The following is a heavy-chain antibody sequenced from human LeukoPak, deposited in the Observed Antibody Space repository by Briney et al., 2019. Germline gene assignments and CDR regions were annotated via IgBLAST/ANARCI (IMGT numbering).Heavy chain of an antibody. J-gene: IGHJ4*02. V-gene: IGHV3-23*01. CDR2: ISGSGGST. CDR1: GFTFSSYG. D-gene: IGHD3-10*01. Sequence: PGGSLRLSCAASGFTFSSYGMSWVRQAPGKGLEWVSAISGSGGSTYYADFVKGRFTISRDNAKNTLFLQMNSLRAEDTAVYYCARDFLWGSGSRWGQGTLVTVSS. CDR3: ARDFLWGSGSR.